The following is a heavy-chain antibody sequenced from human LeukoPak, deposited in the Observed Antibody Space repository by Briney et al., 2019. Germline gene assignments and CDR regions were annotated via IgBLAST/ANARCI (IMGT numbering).Heavy chain of an antibody. CDR3: ARLLDLDGYDSGSPGNFDY. CDR1: GGSINSNSYY. Sequence: SETLSLTCTVSGGSINSNSYYWGWIRQPPGKGLEWIGSINYSGSTYYNPSLKSRVIISVDTSKKQVSLKVNSVTAADTAVYYCARLLDLDGYDSGSPGNFDYWGQGTLVTVSS. J-gene: IGHJ4*02. V-gene: IGHV4-39*01. D-gene: IGHD3-10*01. CDR2: INYSGST.